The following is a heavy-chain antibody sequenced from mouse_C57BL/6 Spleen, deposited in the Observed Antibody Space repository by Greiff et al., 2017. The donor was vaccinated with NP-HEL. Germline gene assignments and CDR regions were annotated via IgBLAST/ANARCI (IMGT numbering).Heavy chain of an antibody. CDR1: GYSITSGYD. CDR3: ARERIPYAMDY. CDR2: ISYSGST. Sequence: VQLQQSGPGMVKPSQSLSLTCTVTGYSITSGYDWHWIRHFPGNKLEWMGYISYSGSTNYNPSLKSRISITHDTSKNHFFLKLNSVTTEDTATYYCARERIPYAMDYWGQGTSVTVSS. V-gene: IGHV3-1*01. J-gene: IGHJ4*01.